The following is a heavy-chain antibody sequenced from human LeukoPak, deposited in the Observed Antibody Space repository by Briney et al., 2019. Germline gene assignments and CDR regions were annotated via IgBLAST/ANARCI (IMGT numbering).Heavy chain of an antibody. Sequence: SETLSLTCTVSGGSISSSSYSWSWIRQPPGKGLGWIGDIYYSGSTNYNPSLKSRVTISVDTSKNQFSLKLSSVTAADTAVYYCARLSRGIAAAGLGWFDPWGQGTLVTVSS. CDR1: GGSISSSSYS. D-gene: IGHD6-13*01. J-gene: IGHJ5*02. CDR2: IYYSGST. V-gene: IGHV4-61*01. CDR3: ARLSRGIAAAGLGWFDP.